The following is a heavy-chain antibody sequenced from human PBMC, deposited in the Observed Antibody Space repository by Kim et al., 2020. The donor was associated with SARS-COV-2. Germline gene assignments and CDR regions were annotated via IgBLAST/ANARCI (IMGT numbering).Heavy chain of an antibody. D-gene: IGHD2-15*01. CDR3: AAVGLGATGWVDP. J-gene: IGHJ5*02. CDR2: IYYSRST. Sequence: SETLSLTCTVSGGSISSGGYYWSWIRQHPGKGLEWIGYIYYSRSTYYNPSLKIRVTIAVDTSKNQFSLRLVSVTAADASVCYSAAVGLGATGWVDPWGQG. V-gene: IGHV4-31*03. CDR1: GGSISSGGYY.